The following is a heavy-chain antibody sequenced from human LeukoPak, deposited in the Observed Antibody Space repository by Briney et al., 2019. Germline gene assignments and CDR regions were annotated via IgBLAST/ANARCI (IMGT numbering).Heavy chain of an antibody. CDR2: ISYDGSNK. CDR1: GFTFSSYG. Sequence: PGRSLRLSCAASGFTFSSYGMHWVRQAPGKGLEGVAVISYDGSNKYYADSVKGRFTISRDNSKNTLYLQMNSLRAEDTAVYYCAKAHVNRFLEWLRTGNKAIDYWGQGTLVTVSS. V-gene: IGHV3-30*18. D-gene: IGHD3-3*01. J-gene: IGHJ4*02. CDR3: AKAHVNRFLEWLRTGNKAIDY.